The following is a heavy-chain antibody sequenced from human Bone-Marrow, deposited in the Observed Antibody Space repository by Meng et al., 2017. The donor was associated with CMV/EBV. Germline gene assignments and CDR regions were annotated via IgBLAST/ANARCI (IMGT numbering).Heavy chain of an antibody. CDR1: GFTFSSYA. V-gene: IGHV3-23*01. CDR2: ISGSGGST. Sequence: SCAASGFTFSSYAMSWVRQAPGKGLEWVSAISGSGGSTYYADSVKGRFTISRDNSKNTLYLQMNSLRAEDTAVYYCAKDPFDYSYYYYYGVDVWGQGTTVTVSS. J-gene: IGHJ6*02. CDR3: AKDPFDYSYYYYYGVDV. D-gene: IGHD4-11*01.